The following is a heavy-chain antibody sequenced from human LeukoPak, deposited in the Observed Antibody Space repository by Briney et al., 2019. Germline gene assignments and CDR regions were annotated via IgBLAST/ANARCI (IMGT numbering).Heavy chain of an antibody. Sequence: VASVKVSCKASGYTFTSYTISWVRQAPGQGLEWMGGIIPLFDAVNYAQKFQGRVTITTDESTTTAYMELSSLRYEDTAVYYCARGEYSMVRGAPDWGQGTLVTVSS. CDR3: ARGEYSMVRGAPD. CDR1: GYTFTSYT. CDR2: IIPLFDAV. J-gene: IGHJ4*02. V-gene: IGHV1-69*05. D-gene: IGHD3-10*01.